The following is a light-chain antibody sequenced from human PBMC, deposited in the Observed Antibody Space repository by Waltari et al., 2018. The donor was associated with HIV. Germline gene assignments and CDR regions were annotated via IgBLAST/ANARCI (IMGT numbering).Light chain of an antibody. CDR1: SSNIGGNY. Sequence: QSVLTQPPSASGAPGQRVTMSCSGSSSNIGGNYVYWYQHLPGSAPKLLISGNKNRPSGVSGRFSGSNSGTSASLAISVLRSEDEADYYCAAWDDSLSGVLFGGGTKLTVL. CDR2: GNK. V-gene: IGLV1-47*01. CDR3: AAWDDSLSGVL. J-gene: IGLJ3*02.